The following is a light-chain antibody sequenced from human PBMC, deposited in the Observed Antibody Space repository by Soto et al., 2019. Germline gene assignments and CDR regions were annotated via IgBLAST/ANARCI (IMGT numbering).Light chain of an antibody. CDR2: SAT. J-gene: IGKJ1*01. Sequence: EIVLTQSPGTLSLSPGEGATLSCRASQSVSSNYLAWYQQKPGQAPRLLFYSATNRDTGIPDRFSASGSGTVFTLSIIRLEPEDFAVYYCQQCGTSPWTFGQGTKVDIK. V-gene: IGKV3-20*01. CDR3: QQCGTSPWT. CDR1: QSVSSNY.